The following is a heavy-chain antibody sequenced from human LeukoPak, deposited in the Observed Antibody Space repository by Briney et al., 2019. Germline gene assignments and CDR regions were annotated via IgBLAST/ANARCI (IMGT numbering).Heavy chain of an antibody. V-gene: IGHV1-2*02. D-gene: IGHD2-8*01. CDR1: TYTFTGYY. J-gene: IGHJ6*02. CDR3: ARSNNCTYGVCSVVSIYYGMDF. Sequence: AASVKVSCKASTYTFTGYYMHWVRQAPGQGLEWMGWINPITGATNYAQKFQGRVTMTRDTSISTVYMELTRLKSDDTAVYYCARSNNCTYGVCSVVSIYYGMDFWGQGTTVTVSS. CDR2: INPITGAT.